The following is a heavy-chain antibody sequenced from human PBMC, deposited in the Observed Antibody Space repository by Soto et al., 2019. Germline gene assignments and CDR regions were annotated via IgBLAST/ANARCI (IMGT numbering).Heavy chain of an antibody. J-gene: IGHJ4*02. V-gene: IGHV3-11*01. CDR2: ISSGALTI. CDR3: ARDTTRLEH. D-gene: IGHD1-1*01. Sequence: GGSLRLSCVVSGFSFSDSYMTWVRQIPGKGLEWIASISSGALTISYAAAVKGRFTISRDDGHNSLFLQMDSLRAEDTALYYCARDTTRLEHWGQGTLVTVSS. CDR1: GFSFSDSY.